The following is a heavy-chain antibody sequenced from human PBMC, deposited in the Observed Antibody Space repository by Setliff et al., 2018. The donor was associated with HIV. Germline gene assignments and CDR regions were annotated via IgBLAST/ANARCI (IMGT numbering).Heavy chain of an antibody. CDR3: ARGTGSYGSDY. V-gene: IGHV4-61*02. CDR1: GGSISSGSYY. Sequence: SETLSLTCTVSGGSISSGSYYWSWIRQPAGKGLEWIGRIWTSGSTNYNPSLKSRVTISVDTSKNQFSLKLSSVTAADTAMYYCARGTGSYGSDYWGQGTLVTVSS. D-gene: IGHD5-18*01. J-gene: IGHJ4*02. CDR2: IWTSGST.